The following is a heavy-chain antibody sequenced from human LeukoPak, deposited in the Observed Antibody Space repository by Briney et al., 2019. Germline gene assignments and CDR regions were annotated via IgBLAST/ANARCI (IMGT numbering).Heavy chain of an antibody. V-gene: IGHV4-59*08. CDR2: IYYSGST. Sequence: SETLSLTCTVSGGSISNFYWSWIRQPPGKGLEWIGCIYYSGSTNYNPSLKSRVTISVDTSKNQFSLKLSSVTATDTAVYYCARLTARSWFDPWGQGTLVTVSS. CDR3: ARLTARSWFDP. D-gene: IGHD1-14*01. J-gene: IGHJ5*02. CDR1: GGSISNFY.